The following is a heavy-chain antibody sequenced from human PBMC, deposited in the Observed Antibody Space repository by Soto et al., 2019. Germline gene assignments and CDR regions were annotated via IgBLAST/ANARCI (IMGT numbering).Heavy chain of an antibody. J-gene: IGHJ4*02. CDR1: GFTFSSYA. Sequence: LSLTCAASGFTFSSYAMSWVRQAPGKGLEWVSAISGSGGSTYYADSVKGRFTISRDNSKNTLYLQMNSLRAEDTAVYYCAKDTGNYYDSSGFDYWGQGTLVTVSS. CDR2: ISGSGGST. CDR3: AKDTGNYYDSSGFDY. D-gene: IGHD3-22*01. V-gene: IGHV3-23*01.